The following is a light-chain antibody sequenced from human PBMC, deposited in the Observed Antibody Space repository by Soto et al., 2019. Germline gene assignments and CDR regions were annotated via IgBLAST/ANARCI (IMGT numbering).Light chain of an antibody. Sequence: QSVLTQPASVSGSPGQSITISCTGTSSDVGGFNYVSWYQQHPGKAPKLLIFDVYSRPSGISNRFSGSKSGNTASLTISGLQAEDEADYYCSSYTTSSSYVFGAAKKVTVX. V-gene: IGLV2-14*01. CDR3: SSYTTSSSYV. CDR2: DVY. J-gene: IGLJ1*01. CDR1: SSDVGGFNY.